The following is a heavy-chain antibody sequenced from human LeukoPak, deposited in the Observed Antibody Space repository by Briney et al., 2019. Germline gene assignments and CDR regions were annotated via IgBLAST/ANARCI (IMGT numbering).Heavy chain of an antibody. CDR3: ARVKGSSRTFDY. Sequence: PGGSLRLSCAASGFTFSSYAMHWVRQAPGKGLEWVAVISYDGSNKYYADSVKGRFTISRDNSKNTLYLQMNSLRAEDTAVYYCARVKGSSRTFDYWGQGTLVTVSS. V-gene: IGHV3-30-3*01. CDR1: GFTFSSYA. CDR2: ISYDGSNK. J-gene: IGHJ4*02. D-gene: IGHD6-13*01.